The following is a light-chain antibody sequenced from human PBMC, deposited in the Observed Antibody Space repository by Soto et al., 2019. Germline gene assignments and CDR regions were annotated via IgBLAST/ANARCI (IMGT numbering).Light chain of an antibody. V-gene: IGLV2-8*01. CDR2: EVI. Sequence: QSALTQPPSASGSPGQSVTISCTGTSSDVGGHNFVSWYQQHPGKAPKLVIYEVIKRPSVVPDRFSGSKSGNTASLTVSGLPAEDEADYYCSSYAGTNNRVFGGGTKVTVL. J-gene: IGLJ3*02. CDR1: SSDVGGHNF. CDR3: SSYAGTNNRV.